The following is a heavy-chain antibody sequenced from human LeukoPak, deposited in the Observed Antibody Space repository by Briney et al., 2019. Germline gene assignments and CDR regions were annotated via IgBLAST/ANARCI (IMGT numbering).Heavy chain of an antibody. J-gene: IGHJ4*02. V-gene: IGHV3-30*02. Sequence: GGSLRLSCAASGFTFIIYGMSWVRQAPGKGLEWVAFIRYDGSKKYYADSVRGRFTISRDNSKNTVYLQMNSLRIEDTAVYYCAKTDYGDYTVGNWGQGTLATVSS. CDR1: GFTFIIYG. CDR2: IRYDGSKK. D-gene: IGHD4-17*01. CDR3: AKTDYGDYTVGN.